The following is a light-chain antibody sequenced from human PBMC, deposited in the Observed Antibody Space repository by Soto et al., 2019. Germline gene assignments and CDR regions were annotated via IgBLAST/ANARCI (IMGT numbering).Light chain of an antibody. CDR2: EVS. CDR1: SRDVGGYNY. V-gene: IGLV2-14*01. J-gene: IGLJ2*01. Sequence: QSALTQPASVSGSPGQSITISCTGTSRDVGGYNYVSWHQQHPGKAPKVIITEVSNRPSGASNRFSGSKSGNTASLTISGLQAEDEAYYCCCAYVNYNTFVIFGGGTKVTVL. CDR3: CAYVNYNTFVI.